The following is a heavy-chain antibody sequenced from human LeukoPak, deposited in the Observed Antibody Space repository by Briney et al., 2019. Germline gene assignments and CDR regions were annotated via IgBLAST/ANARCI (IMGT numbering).Heavy chain of an antibody. CDR2: MNPNSGNT. V-gene: IGHV1-8*03. J-gene: IGHJ5*02. D-gene: IGHD3-22*01. CDR3: ARGWFPFFTMTESDWFDP. Sequence: ASVKVSCKASGYTFTSYDINWVRQATGQGLEWMGWMNPNSGNTGYAQKFQGRVTITRNTSISTAYMELSSLRSKDTAVYYCARGWFPFFTMTESDWFDPWGQGTLVTVSS. CDR1: GYTFTSYD.